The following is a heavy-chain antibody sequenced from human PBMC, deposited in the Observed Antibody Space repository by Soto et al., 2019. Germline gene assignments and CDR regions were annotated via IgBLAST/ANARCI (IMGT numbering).Heavy chain of an antibody. J-gene: IGHJ4*02. V-gene: IGHV2-70*01. D-gene: IGHD6-13*01. CDR3: ARIRRYSSSWYEPDY. Sequence: ASGPTLVNPTQTLTLTCTFSGFSLSTSGMCVSWIRQPPGKALEWLALIDWDDDKYYSTSLKTRLTISKDTSKNQVVLTMTNMDPVDTATYYCARIRRYSSSWYEPDYWGQGTLVTVSS. CDR2: IDWDDDK. CDR1: GFSLSTSGMC.